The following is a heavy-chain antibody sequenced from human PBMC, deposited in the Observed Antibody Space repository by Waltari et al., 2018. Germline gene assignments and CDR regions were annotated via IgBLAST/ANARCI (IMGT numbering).Heavy chain of an antibody. J-gene: IGHJ6*02. CDR1: GFTVSSNY. D-gene: IGHD1-26*01. CDR2: IYSGGST. Sequence: EVQLVESGGGLIQPGGSLRLSCAASGFTVSSNYMSWVRQAPGKGLEWVSVIYSGGSTYYADSVKGRLTISRDNSKNTLYLQMNSLRAEDTAVYYCARGIGMGLYYYYYGMDVWGQGTTVTVSS. CDR3: ARGIGMGLYYYYYGMDV. V-gene: IGHV3-53*01.